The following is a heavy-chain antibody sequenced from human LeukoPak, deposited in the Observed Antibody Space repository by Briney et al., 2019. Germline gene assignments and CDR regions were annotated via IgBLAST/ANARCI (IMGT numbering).Heavy chain of an antibody. J-gene: IGHJ4*02. CDR1: GGTFSSYA. Sequence: SVKVSCKASGGTFSSYAISWVRQAPGQGLEWMGGIIPIFGTANYAQKFQGRVTITADESTSTAYMELSSLRSEDTAVYYCARDRLPIGVHYFDYWGQGTLVTVSS. CDR3: ARDRLPIGVHYFDY. CDR2: IIPIFGTA. D-gene: IGHD3-10*01. V-gene: IGHV1-69*13.